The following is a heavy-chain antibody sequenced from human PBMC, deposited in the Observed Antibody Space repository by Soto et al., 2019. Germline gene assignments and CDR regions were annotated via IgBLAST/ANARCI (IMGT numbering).Heavy chain of an antibody. J-gene: IGHJ4*02. CDR2: IYNSVST. Sequence: SETLSLTCSVSGDXISSYYWRWIRQPPGKGLEWIAFIYNSVSTNYNPSLKSRVTISVDTSKNQFSLRLTSVTAADTAVYYCARGPPLDLWAQGTLVTVSS. CDR1: GDXISSYY. CDR3: ARGPPLDL. V-gene: IGHV4-59*01.